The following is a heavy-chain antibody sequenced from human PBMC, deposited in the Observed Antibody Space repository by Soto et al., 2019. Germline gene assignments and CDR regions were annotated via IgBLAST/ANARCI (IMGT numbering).Heavy chain of an antibody. Sequence: ASVKVSCKASGYTFTGYYMHWVRQAPGQGLEWMGIINPSGGSTSYAQKFQGRVTMTRDTSTSTVYMELSSLRSEDTAVYYCARGYCSSTSCYPFDYWGQGTLVTVSS. CDR2: INPSGGST. D-gene: IGHD2-2*01. J-gene: IGHJ4*02. V-gene: IGHV1-46*01. CDR3: ARGYCSSTSCYPFDY. CDR1: GYTFTGYY.